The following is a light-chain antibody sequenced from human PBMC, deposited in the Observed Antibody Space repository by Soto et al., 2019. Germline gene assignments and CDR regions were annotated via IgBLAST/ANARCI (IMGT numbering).Light chain of an antibody. Sequence: EIVLTQSPGTLSVSPGERATLSCRASQSVSSKLAWYQQKPGQAPRLLFYGASTGATGIPARFSGSGSETEFTXXXSSLQXXXXXXXXXXXXXNWPGTFGQGTKVDIK. V-gene: IGKV3-15*01. CDR1: QSVSSK. J-gene: IGKJ1*01. CDR2: GAS. CDR3: XXXXNWPGT.